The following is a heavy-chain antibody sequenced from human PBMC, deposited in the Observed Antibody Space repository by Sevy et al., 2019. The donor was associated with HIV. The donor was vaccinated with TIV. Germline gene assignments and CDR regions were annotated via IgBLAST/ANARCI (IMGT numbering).Heavy chain of an antibody. Sequence: SETLSLTCTVSGGSISSSSYYWGWIRQPPGKGLEWIGSIYYSGSTYYNQSLKSRVTMSVDTSKNQFSLKLSSVTAADTAVYYCARHCRSSSCPNYFDYWGQGTLVTVSS. CDR1: GGSISSSSYY. D-gene: IGHD6-13*01. CDR2: IYYSGST. V-gene: IGHV4-39*01. CDR3: ARHCRSSSCPNYFDY. J-gene: IGHJ4*02.